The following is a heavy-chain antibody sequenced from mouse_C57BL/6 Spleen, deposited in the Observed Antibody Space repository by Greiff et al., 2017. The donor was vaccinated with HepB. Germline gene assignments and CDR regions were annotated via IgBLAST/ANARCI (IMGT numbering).Heavy chain of an antibody. D-gene: IGHD1-1*01. J-gene: IGHJ1*03. CDR2: IYPRSGNT. Sequence: VQLQQSGAELARPGASVKLSCKASGYTFTSYGISWVKQRTGQGLEWIGEIYPRSGNTYYNEKFKGKATLTADKSSSTAYMELRSLTSEDSAVYFCARPFITTVVDWYFDVWGTGTTVTVSS. CDR1: GYTFTSYG. CDR3: ARPFITTVVDWYFDV. V-gene: IGHV1-81*01.